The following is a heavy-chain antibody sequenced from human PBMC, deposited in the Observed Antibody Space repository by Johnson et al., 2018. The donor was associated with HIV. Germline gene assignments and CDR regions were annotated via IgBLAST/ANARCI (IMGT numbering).Heavy chain of an antibody. D-gene: IGHD4-23*01. V-gene: IGHV3-9*01. CDR3: ARAMTTVLTWAFDI. J-gene: IGHJ3*02. CDR2: ISWNSGSI. CDR1: GFTFDDYA. Sequence: LVESGGGLVQPGRSLRLSCAASGFTFDDYAMLWVRQAPGKGLEWVSGISWNSGSIGYADSVKGRFTISRDNAKNSLYLQMNSLRAEDTALYYCARAMTTVLTWAFDIWGQGTMVTVSS.